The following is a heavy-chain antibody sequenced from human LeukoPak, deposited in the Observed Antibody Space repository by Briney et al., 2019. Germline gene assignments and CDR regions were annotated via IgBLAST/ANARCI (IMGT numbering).Heavy chain of an antibody. V-gene: IGHV3-20*04. J-gene: IGHJ3*02. Sequence: GGSLRLSCAASGFTFNDYGMNWVRQAPGKGLEWVSSINWNGGRTGYVDSVKGRFTISRDNAKNFLYLQMNSLRADDTAFCYCARNSGSWPGAFDIWGQGTMVTVSS. CDR3: ARNSGSWPGAFDI. CDR1: GFTFNDYG. CDR2: INWNGGRT. D-gene: IGHD1-26*01.